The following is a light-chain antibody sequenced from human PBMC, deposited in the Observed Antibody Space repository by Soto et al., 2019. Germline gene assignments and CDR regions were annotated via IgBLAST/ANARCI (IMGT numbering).Light chain of an antibody. V-gene: IGKV3-15*01. CDR3: QQGNSWSPRT. CDR2: DAS. CDR1: QSISSK. Sequence: EIVMTQSPATLSVSPGERATLSCRASQSISSKLAWYQQKPGQAPRLLIYDASTRATGIPARFSGSGSGTEVTLTSSGLQSEDVAVYYWQQGNSWSPRTFGQGTKVEFK. J-gene: IGKJ1*01.